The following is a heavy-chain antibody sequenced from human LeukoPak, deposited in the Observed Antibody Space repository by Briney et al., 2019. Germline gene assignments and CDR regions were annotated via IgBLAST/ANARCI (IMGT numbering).Heavy chain of an antibody. Sequence: SETLSLTCTVSGGSISSYYWSWIRQPAGKGLEWIGRIYTSGSTNYNPSLKSRVTISVDTSKNQFSLKLNSVTAADTAVYYCAKDQALRQQLVEDYFDYWGQGTLVTVSS. CDR1: GGSISSYY. CDR3: AKDQALRQQLVEDYFDY. D-gene: IGHD6-13*01. J-gene: IGHJ4*02. CDR2: IYTSGST. V-gene: IGHV4-4*07.